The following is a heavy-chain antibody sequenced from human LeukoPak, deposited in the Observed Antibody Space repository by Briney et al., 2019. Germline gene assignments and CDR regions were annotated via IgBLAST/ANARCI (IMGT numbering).Heavy chain of an antibody. CDR1: GYTFTNYA. D-gene: IGHD3-9*01. CDR2: INPNSGGT. J-gene: IGHJ4*02. Sequence: ASVKVSCKASGYTFTNYAMNWVRQAPGQGLEWMGWINPNSGGTNYAQKFQGRVTMTRDTSISTAYMELSRLRSDDTAVYYCARIRYFDLDYWGQGTLVTVSS. V-gene: IGHV1-2*02. CDR3: ARIRYFDLDY.